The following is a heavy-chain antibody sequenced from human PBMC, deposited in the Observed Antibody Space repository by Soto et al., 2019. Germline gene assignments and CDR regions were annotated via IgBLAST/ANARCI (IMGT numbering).Heavy chain of an antibody. CDR2: IIPILGIA. D-gene: IGHD3-10*01. J-gene: IGHJ3*02. Sequence: QVQLVQSGAEVKKPGSSVKVSCKASGGTFSSYTISWVRQAPGQGLEWMGRIIPILGIANYAQKFQGRVTITADKSTRTGYMELRSLRSEDTAVYYCARDRGERNSHDAFDIWGQGTMVTVSS. CDR3: ARDRGERNSHDAFDI. CDR1: GGTFSSYT. V-gene: IGHV1-69*08.